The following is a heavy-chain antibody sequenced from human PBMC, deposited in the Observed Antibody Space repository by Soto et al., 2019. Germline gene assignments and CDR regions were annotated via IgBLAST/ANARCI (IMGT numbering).Heavy chain of an antibody. V-gene: IGHV3-23*01. Sequence: PGGSLRLSCAASGFTFSSYAMSWVRQAPGKGLEWVSAISGSGGSTYYADSVKGRFTISRDNSKNTLYLQMNSLRAEDTAVYYCAKSNSSGWPYYYYYGMDVWGQGTTVTVSS. J-gene: IGHJ6*02. CDR3: AKSNSSGWPYYYYYGMDV. CDR1: GFTFSSYA. D-gene: IGHD6-19*01. CDR2: ISGSGGST.